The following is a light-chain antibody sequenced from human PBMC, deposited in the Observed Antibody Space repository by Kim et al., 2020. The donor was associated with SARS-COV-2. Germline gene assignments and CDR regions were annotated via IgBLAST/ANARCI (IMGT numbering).Light chain of an antibody. CDR1: QGISSW. V-gene: IGKV1-5*03. J-gene: IGKJ1*01. Sequence: ASIGDRVTITCRASQGISSWLAWYQQKPGKAPKLLIYKASSLQSGVPSRFSGSGSGTEFTLTISSLQPDDFATYYCQHYNTYSETFGQGTKVDIK. CDR3: QHYNTYSET. CDR2: KAS.